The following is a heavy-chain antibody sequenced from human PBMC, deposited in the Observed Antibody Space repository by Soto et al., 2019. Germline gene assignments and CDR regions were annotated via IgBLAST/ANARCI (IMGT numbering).Heavy chain of an antibody. CDR3: ARLRISSSCYPNWFYP. Sequence: QLQLQESGPGLVKPSETLSLTCTVSGGSISSSSYYWGWIRQPPGKGLEWIGSIYYSGSTYYNPSLKCRVTISVDTSKNQFSLKLSSVTAADTAVYYCARLRISSSCYPNWFYPWGQVTLVSFSS. J-gene: IGHJ5*02. D-gene: IGHD6-13*01. V-gene: IGHV4-39*01. CDR1: GGSISSSSYY. CDR2: IYYSGST.